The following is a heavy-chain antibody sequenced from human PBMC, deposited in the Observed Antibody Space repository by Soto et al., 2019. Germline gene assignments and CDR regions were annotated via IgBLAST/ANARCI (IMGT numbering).Heavy chain of an antibody. CDR2: IYYSGST. V-gene: IGHV4-4*02. CDR1: GGSISSSNW. J-gene: IGHJ5*02. Sequence: SETLSLTCAVSGGSISSSNWWSWVRQPPGKGLEWIGGIYYSGSTNYNPSLKSRVTISVDTSKNQFSLKLSSVTAADTAVYYCARQERLSVAATGYNWFDPWGQGTLVTVSS. D-gene: IGHD2-15*01. CDR3: ARQERLSVAATGYNWFDP.